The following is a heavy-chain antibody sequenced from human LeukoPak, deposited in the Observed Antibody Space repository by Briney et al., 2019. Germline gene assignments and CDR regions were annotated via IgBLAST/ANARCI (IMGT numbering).Heavy chain of an antibody. D-gene: IGHD5-18*01. Sequence: ASVKVSCKASGYTFTSYGISWVRQAPGQGLEWMGWISAYNGNTNYAQKLQGRVTMTTDTSTSTAYMELSSLRSEDTAVYYCARVSTTAMVPYFDYWGQGTLVTVSS. CDR1: GYTFTSYG. CDR3: ARVSTTAMVPYFDY. V-gene: IGHV1-18*01. CDR2: ISAYNGNT. J-gene: IGHJ4*02.